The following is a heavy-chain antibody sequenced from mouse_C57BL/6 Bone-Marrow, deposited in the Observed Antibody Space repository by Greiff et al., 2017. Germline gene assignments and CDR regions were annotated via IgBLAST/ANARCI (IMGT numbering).Heavy chain of an antibody. CDR3: ARGVWLPFDY. D-gene: IGHD2-2*01. CDR2: IYPRSGNT. J-gene: IGHJ2*01. CDR1: GYTFTSYG. V-gene: IGHV1-81*01. Sequence: QVQLKESGAELARPGASVKLSCKASGYTFTSYGISWVKQRTGQGLEWIGEIYPRSGNTYYNEKFKGKATLTADKSSSTAYMELRSLTSEDSAVYFCARGVWLPFDYWGQGTTLTVSS.